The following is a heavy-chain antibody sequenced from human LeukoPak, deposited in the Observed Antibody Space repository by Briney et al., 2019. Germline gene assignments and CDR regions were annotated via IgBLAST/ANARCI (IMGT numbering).Heavy chain of an antibody. J-gene: IGHJ4*02. V-gene: IGHV1-8*01. CDR3: ARIAYGGSSSGVS. Sequence: GASVKVSCKASGGTFSSSAINWVRQATGQGLEWMGWMNPNSGNTGYAQKFQGRVTITRNTSISTAYMELSSLRSEDTAVYYCARIAYGGSSSGVSWGQGTLVTVSS. CDR2: MNPNSGNT. CDR1: GGTFSSSA. D-gene: IGHD6-19*01.